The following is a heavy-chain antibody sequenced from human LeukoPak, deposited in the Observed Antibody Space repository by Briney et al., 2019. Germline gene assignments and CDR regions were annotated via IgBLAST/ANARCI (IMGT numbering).Heavy chain of an antibody. CDR1: GGSITSYY. CDR2: IYPSGRT. Sequence: SETLSLTCTVSGGSITSYYLSWIRQPPGKGLEWNGYIYPSGRTSYNPSLKSRVTLSEDTSMNQLSLKLSSVTAADTAVYYCARPYSSGWYGAFHIWGQRTMATVSS. J-gene: IGHJ3*02. CDR3: ARPYSSGWYGAFHI. V-gene: IGHV4-4*09. D-gene: IGHD6-19*01.